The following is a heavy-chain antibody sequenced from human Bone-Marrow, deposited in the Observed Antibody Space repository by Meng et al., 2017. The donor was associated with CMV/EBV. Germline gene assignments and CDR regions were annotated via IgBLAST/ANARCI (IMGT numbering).Heavy chain of an antibody. D-gene: IGHD2-21*01. Sequence: KAAGYTFTSFRSSWVRPAPGQGLEWMGWISAYNGNTHYAQQVQGRVTMTTDISASTAYMELRSLRSDDTAVYYCVRDLGQPPLFVFFDYWGQGTLVT. CDR2: ISAYNGNT. J-gene: IGHJ4*02. CDR3: VRDLGQPPLFVFFDY. CDR1: GYTFTSFR. V-gene: IGHV1-18*01.